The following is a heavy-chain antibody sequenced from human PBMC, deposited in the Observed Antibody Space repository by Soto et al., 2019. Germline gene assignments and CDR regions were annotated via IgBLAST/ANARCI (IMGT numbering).Heavy chain of an antibody. V-gene: IGHV1-69*12. CDR3: ARDGYYDSSAHPVGFDL. CDR2: IIPIFGTA. D-gene: IGHD3-22*01. J-gene: IGHJ2*01. Sequence: QVQLVQSGAEVKKPGSSVKVSCKASGGSFRSYAISWVRQAPGQGLEWMGGIIPIFGTANYAQKFQGRVTITADESTSTAYMELSSLRSEDTAVYYCARDGYYDSSAHPVGFDLWGRVTLVTVSS. CDR1: GGSFRSYA.